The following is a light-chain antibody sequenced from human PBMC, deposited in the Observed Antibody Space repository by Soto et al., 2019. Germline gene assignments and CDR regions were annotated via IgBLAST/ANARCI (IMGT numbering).Light chain of an antibody. V-gene: IGLV2-8*01. Sequence: ALTQPPSASGSPGQSVTISCTGTSSDVGGYNYVSWYQQYPGKAPKLMIYEVSQRPSGVPDRFSGSKSGNTASLTVSGLQAEDEADYYCTSYAGSNNYVFGTGTKVTVL. CDR1: SSDVGGYNY. J-gene: IGLJ1*01. CDR2: EVS. CDR3: TSYAGSNNYV.